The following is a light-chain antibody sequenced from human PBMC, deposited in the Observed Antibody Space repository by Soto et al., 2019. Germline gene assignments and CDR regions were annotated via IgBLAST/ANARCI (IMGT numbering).Light chain of an antibody. CDR2: EVS. Sequence: QSVLTQPPSASGSPGQSVTISCTATTSDVGGYNYVSWYQQHPGKAPKLLIYEVSKRPSGVPDRFSGSKSGNTASLTVSGLQPEDEADYYCTSYAGSNIVFGTGTKGTVL. V-gene: IGLV2-8*01. J-gene: IGLJ1*01. CDR3: TSYAGSNIV. CDR1: TSDVGGYNY.